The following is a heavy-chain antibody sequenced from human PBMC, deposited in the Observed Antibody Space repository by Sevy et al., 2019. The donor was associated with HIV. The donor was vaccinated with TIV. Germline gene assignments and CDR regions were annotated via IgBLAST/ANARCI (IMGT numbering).Heavy chain of an antibody. J-gene: IGHJ4*02. CDR3: AKDFTPGYSSGWYYFDY. D-gene: IGHD6-19*01. V-gene: IGHV3-30*18. CDR1: GFTFSSYG. Sequence: GGALRLSCAASGFTFSSYGMHWVRQAPGKGLEWVAVISYDGSNKCYADSVKGRFTISRDNSKNTLYLQMNSLRAEDTAVYYCAKDFTPGYSSGWYYFDYWGQGTLVTVSS. CDR2: ISYDGSNK.